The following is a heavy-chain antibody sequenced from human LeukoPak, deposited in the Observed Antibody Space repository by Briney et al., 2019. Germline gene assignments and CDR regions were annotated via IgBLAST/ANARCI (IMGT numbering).Heavy chain of an antibody. Sequence: PGRSLRLSCAASGFTFSSYDMHWVRQAPGKGLEWVAVIWYDGSNKYYADSVKGRFTISRDNSKNTLYLQMNSLRAEDTAVYYCARDPLVLSHFIDYWGQGTLVTVSS. CDR2: IWYDGSNK. CDR3: ARDPLVLSHFIDY. D-gene: IGHD6-6*01. J-gene: IGHJ4*02. CDR1: GFTFSSYD. V-gene: IGHV3-33*01.